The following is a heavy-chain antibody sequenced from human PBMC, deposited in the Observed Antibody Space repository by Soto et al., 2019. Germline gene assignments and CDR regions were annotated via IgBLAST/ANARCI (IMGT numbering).Heavy chain of an antibody. V-gene: IGHV1-18*01. J-gene: IGHJ6*02. D-gene: IGHD3-10*01. CDR3: AREGYYGSGSYLRFDYYYRMDV. Sequence: ASVKVSCKASGYTFTSYGISWVRQAPGQGLEWMGWISAYNGNTNYAQKLQGRVTMTTDTSTSTAYMELRSLRSDDTAVYYCAREGYYGSGSYLRFDYYYRMDVWGQGTTVTVSS. CDR2: ISAYNGNT. CDR1: GYTFTSYG.